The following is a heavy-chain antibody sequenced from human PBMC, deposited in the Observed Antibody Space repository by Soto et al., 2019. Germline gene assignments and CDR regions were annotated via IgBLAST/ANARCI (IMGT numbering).Heavy chain of an antibody. D-gene: IGHD4-17*01. Sequence: SETLSLTCTVSGGSISSYYWSWIRQPPGKGLEWIGYIYYSGSTNYNPSLKSRVTISVDTYKNQFSLKLSSVTAADTAVYYCASDMTTVTRGFAFDIWGQGTMVTVSS. CDR2: IYYSGST. CDR3: ASDMTTVTRGFAFDI. CDR1: GGSISSYY. V-gene: IGHV4-59*08. J-gene: IGHJ3*02.